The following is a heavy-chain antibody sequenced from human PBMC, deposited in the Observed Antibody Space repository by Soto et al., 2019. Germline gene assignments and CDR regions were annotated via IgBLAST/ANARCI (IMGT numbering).Heavy chain of an antibody. J-gene: IGHJ3*02. CDR2: IIPIFGTA. CDR3: ANPVANDAFDI. CDR1: GGTFSSYA. Sequence: ASVKVSCKASGGTFSSYAISWVRQAPGQGLEWMGGIIPIFGTANYAQKFQGRVTITADESTSTAYMELSSLRSEDTAVYYCANPVANDAFDIWGHGTMVTVSS. D-gene: IGHD2-21*01. V-gene: IGHV1-69*13.